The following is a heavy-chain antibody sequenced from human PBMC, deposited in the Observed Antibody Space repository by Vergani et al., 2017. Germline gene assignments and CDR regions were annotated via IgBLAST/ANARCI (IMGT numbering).Heavy chain of an antibody. CDR1: GYTFTSYN. CDR3: ARVRCSGGSCDPSGAFDI. Sequence: QVQLVQSGAEVKKPGASVKVSCKASGYTFTSYNMHWVRQAPGQGLEWMGIINPSGGSTSYAQKFQGRVTITADKSTSTAYMELSSLRSEDTAVYYCARVRCSGGSCDPSGAFDIWGQGTMVTVSS. CDR2: INPSGGST. V-gene: IGHV1-46*01. J-gene: IGHJ3*02. D-gene: IGHD2-15*01.